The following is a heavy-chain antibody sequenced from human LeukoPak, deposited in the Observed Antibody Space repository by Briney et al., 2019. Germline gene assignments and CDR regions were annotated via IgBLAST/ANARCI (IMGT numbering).Heavy chain of an antibody. Sequence: PSETLSLTCTVSGGSISSSSYYWGWIRQPPGKGLEWIGSTYYSGSTYYNPSLKSRVTISVDTSKNQFSLKLSSVTAADTAVYYCARHDQWLPQEAEYFQHWGQGTLVTVSS. J-gene: IGHJ1*01. CDR3: ARHDQWLPQEAEYFQH. V-gene: IGHV4-39*01. D-gene: IGHD6-19*01. CDR2: TYYSGST. CDR1: GGSISSSSYY.